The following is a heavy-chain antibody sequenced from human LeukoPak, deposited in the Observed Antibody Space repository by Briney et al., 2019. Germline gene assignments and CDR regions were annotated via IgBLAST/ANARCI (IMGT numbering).Heavy chain of an antibody. CDR2: IYTSGST. CDR3: ARRYCSSTSCNDDAFDI. Sequence: PSETLSLTCTVSGGSISSGSYYWSWIRQPAGKGLEWIGRIYTSGSTNYNPSLKSRVTMSVDTSKNQFSLKLSSVTAADTAVYYCARRYCSSTSCNDDAFDIWGQGTMVTVSS. CDR1: GGSISSGSYY. D-gene: IGHD2-2*01. V-gene: IGHV4-61*02. J-gene: IGHJ3*02.